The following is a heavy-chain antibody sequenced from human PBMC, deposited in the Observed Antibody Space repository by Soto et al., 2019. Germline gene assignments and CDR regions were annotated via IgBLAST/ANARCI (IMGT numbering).Heavy chain of an antibody. J-gene: IGHJ4*02. CDR2: ISYSGSA. CDR3: ATMGTPATGLYYFAF. Sequence: QVQLQESGPGLVKPSQTLSLTCTVSGGSISSGNYYWSWIRQPPGKGLEWIGFISYSGSAHYNPSLKSRVNMSVDTSKEQFSLNLSFVTAADTAVYYCATMGTPATGLYYFAFWGQGTLFTVSS. V-gene: IGHV4-30-4*01. D-gene: IGHD2-15*01. CDR1: GGSISSGNYY.